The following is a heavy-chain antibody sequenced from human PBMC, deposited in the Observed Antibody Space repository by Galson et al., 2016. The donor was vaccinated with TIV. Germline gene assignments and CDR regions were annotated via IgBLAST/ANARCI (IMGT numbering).Heavy chain of an antibody. CDR2: VNGGGTT. Sequence: SLRLSCAASGFTFSAYAMTGVRQAPGKGLEWVSGVNGGGTTYYADSVKGRFTISRDNSKNTLYLQMNNLRAEDTAVYYCAKDKQWVADCGDYWGQGILVTVSS. CDR1: GFTFSAYA. J-gene: IGHJ4*02. CDR3: AKDKQWVADCGDY. V-gene: IGHV3-23*01. D-gene: IGHD2-21*01.